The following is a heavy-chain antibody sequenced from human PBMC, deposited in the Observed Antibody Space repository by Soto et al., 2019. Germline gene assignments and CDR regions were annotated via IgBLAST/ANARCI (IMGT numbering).Heavy chain of an antibody. V-gene: IGHV1-24*01. Sequence: ASVKVSSKVSGYTLTELSMHWVRQAPGKGLEWMGGFDPEGGETSYAQKFQGRVTMTRNTSISTAYMELSSLRSEDTAVYYCARGTSAPTYYYYYYMDVWGEGTTVTVSS. CDR3: ARGTSAPTYYYYYYMDV. CDR2: FDPEGGET. CDR1: GYTLTELS. J-gene: IGHJ6*03.